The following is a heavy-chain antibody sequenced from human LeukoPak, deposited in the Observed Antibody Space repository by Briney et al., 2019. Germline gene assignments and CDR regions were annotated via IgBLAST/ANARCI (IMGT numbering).Heavy chain of an antibody. CDR1: GYTFTSYG. CDR3: ARVYYYDSSGFIADY. Sequence: GASVKVSCKASGYTFTSYGISWVRQAPGQGLDWMGWISAYNGNTNYAQKLQVRLSMTTDTSMSTAYMELRSMRSDDTAVYYCARVYYYDSSGFIADYWGQGTLVTVSS. J-gene: IGHJ4*02. V-gene: IGHV1-18*01. D-gene: IGHD3-22*01. CDR2: ISAYNGNT.